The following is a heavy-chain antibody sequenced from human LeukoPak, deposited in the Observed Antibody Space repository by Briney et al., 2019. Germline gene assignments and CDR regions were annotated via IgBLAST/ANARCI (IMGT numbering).Heavy chain of an antibody. CDR2: VYHSGRT. D-gene: IGHD4-11*01. V-gene: IGHV4-38-2*02. Sequence: NSSETLSLTCTVSGYSISSGYYWGWIRQPPGKGLEWIGSVYHSGRTFYNPSLKSRVTISVDTSKNQFSLKLTSVTAADTAVYYCAKDSVRARTVTHFDYWGQGTLVTVSS. CDR1: GYSISSGYY. CDR3: AKDSVRARTVTHFDY. J-gene: IGHJ4*02.